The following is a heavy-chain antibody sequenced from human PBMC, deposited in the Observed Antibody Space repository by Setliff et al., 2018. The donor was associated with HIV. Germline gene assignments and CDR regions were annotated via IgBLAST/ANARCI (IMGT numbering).Heavy chain of an antibody. CDR2: ILGDGSIV. J-gene: IGHJ6*02. D-gene: IGHD6-13*01. Sequence: GGSLRLSCAASGFTFNSYWMHWVRQAPGKGLEYVSAILGDGSIVHYANSVKGRFTISRDNAKNSLYLQMNSLRAEGTAVYYCARDRESSSSWYQIYFDYGMDVWGQGTTVTVSS. CDR1: GFTFNSYW. CDR3: ARDRESSSSWYQIYFDYGMDV. V-gene: IGHV3-64*01.